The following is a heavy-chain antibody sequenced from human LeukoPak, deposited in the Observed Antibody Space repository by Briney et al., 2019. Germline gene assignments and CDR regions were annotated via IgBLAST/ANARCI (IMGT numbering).Heavy chain of an antibody. CDR1: GFTFRNYA. J-gene: IGHJ3*02. CDR2: LTYDGSDK. Sequence: GGSLRLSCAASGFTFRNYAMHWVRQAPGKGLEWVATLTYDGSDKDYADSVKGRFTISRDNAKNSLYLQMNSLRAEDTAVYYCAREGATVTDAFDIWGQGTLVTVSS. V-gene: IGHV3-30-3*01. CDR3: AREGATVTDAFDI. D-gene: IGHD4-17*01.